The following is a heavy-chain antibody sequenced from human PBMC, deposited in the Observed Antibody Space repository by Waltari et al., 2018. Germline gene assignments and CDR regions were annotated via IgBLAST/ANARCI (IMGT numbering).Heavy chain of an antibody. Sequence: EVQLVESGGGLVAPGGSLSLSCAASGFNVGNYWMHWVRQAPGKGLVLVSRINVDGTIITYADSVRGRFTISRDSAKNTLYLQMNSLRVDDTAVYYCARDGGEWTQDYWGQGALVTVSS. CDR3: ARDGGEWTQDY. CDR2: INVDGTII. V-gene: IGHV3-74*01. D-gene: IGHD5-18*01. CDR1: GFNVGNYW. J-gene: IGHJ4*02.